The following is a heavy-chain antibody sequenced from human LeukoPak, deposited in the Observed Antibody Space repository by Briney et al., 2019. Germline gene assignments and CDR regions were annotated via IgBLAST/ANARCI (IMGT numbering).Heavy chain of an antibody. Sequence: SETLSLTCTVSGGSISSGSYSWGWIRQPPGKGLEWIGGVFYGGSTYYNPSLKSRVTISVDTSKNQFSLKLNSVTAADTAVYYCARHRISYCTGSNCQLNWFDSWGQGTLVTVSS. CDR1: GGSISSGSYS. J-gene: IGHJ5*01. V-gene: IGHV4-39*01. CDR3: ARHRISYCTGSNCQLNWFDS. CDR2: VFYGGST. D-gene: IGHD2-15*01.